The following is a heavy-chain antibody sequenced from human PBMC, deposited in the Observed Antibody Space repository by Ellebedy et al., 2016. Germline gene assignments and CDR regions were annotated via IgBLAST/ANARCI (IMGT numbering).Heavy chain of an antibody. J-gene: IGHJ4*02. CDR3: ARDGSGWCPDY. CDR1: GLAVSDNH. Sequence: GGSLRLSXAASGLAVSDNHMNWVRQAPGKGLEWVSFIFKNGDTHYADSVKGRFTFSRDNSKNTAYLQVDSLRADDTGVYYCARDGSGWCPDYWGQGTLVTVSS. CDR2: IFKNGDT. V-gene: IGHV3-66*01. D-gene: IGHD6-19*01.